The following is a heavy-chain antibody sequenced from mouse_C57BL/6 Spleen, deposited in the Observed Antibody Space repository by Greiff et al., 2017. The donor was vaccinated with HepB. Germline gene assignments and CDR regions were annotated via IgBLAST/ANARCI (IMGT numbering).Heavy chain of an antibody. Sequence: VHVKQSGPELVKPGASVKISCKASGYSFTDYNMNWVKQSNGKSLEWIGVINPNYGTTSYNQKFKGKATLTVDQSSSTAYMQLNSLTSEDSAVYYCARRDTTVVEGYAMDYWGQGTSVTVSS. D-gene: IGHD1-1*01. V-gene: IGHV1-39*01. CDR2: INPNYGTT. CDR1: GYSFTDYN. CDR3: ARRDTTVVEGYAMDY. J-gene: IGHJ4*01.